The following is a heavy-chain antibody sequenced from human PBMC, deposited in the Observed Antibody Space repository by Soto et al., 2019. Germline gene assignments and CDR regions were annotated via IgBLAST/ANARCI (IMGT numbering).Heavy chain of an antibody. CDR3: ARDSKLAAAGTVNYYSGMDV. CDR1: GYTFTSYG. Sequence: ASVKVSCKASGYTFTSYGISWVRQAPGQGLEWMGWISAYNGNTNYAQKLQGRVTMTTDTSTSTAYMELRSLRSDDTAVYYCARDSKLAAAGTVNYYSGMDVWGQGTTVTVSS. J-gene: IGHJ6*02. V-gene: IGHV1-18*04. CDR2: ISAYNGNT. D-gene: IGHD6-13*01.